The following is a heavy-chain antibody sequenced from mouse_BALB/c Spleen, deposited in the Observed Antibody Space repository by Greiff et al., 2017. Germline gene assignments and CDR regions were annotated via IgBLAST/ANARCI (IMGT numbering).Heavy chain of an antibody. CDR1: GFSLTSYG. V-gene: IGHV2-9*02. CDR3: ARGNYFYAMDY. CDR2: IWAGGST. D-gene: IGHD2-1*01. J-gene: IGHJ4*01. Sequence: VKVVESGPGLVAPSQSLSITCTVSGFSLTSYGVHWVRQPPGKGLEWLGVIWAGGSTNYNSALMSRLSISKDNSKSQVFLKMNSLQTDDTAMYYCARGNYFYAMDYWGQGTSVTVSS.